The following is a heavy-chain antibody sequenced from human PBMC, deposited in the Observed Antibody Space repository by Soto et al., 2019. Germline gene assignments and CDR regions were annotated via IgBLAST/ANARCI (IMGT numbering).Heavy chain of an antibody. D-gene: IGHD1-26*01. CDR3: ARGGVEYSGGYSWAY. Sequence: QVQLQESGPGLVKPSETLSLTCTVSGGSIRNYYWSWIRQPPGKGLEWIGYIFYSGSTNYNPSLKSRVTSSGDTSKNQFSLKLSSVTAADTAVYYCARGGVEYSGGYSWAYWGQGTLVTVSS. CDR1: GGSIRNYY. J-gene: IGHJ4*02. CDR2: IFYSGST. V-gene: IGHV4-59*01.